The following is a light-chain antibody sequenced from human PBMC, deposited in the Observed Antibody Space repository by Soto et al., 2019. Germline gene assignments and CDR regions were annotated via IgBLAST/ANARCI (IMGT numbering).Light chain of an antibody. CDR3: QQSNNYPWT. CDR2: EAA. V-gene: IGKV1-5*03. Sequence: GARVTITCRASQYIHNYLAWYQQKPGEAPKLLIYEAANLQSGVPSRFSGYGTGTEFTLTISSLQPDDFATYYCQQSNNYPWTFGQGTRVEI. CDR1: QYIHNY. J-gene: IGKJ1*01.